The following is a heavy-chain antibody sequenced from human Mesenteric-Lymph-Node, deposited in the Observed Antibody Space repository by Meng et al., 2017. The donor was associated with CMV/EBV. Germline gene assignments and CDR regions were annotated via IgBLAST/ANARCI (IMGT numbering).Heavy chain of an antibody. V-gene: IGHV3-11*01. CDR1: GFTFNDYY. CDR3: ARDRASVGFAYQSLDL. D-gene: IGHD1-26*01. CDR2: IINTGTST. Sequence: GESLKISCAASGFTFNDYYMTWVRQAPGKGLEWISYIINTGTSTYYADSVRGRFIISRDNAKKSLYLQMDSLRAEDTAVYYCARDRASVGFAYQSLDLWGQGTMVTVSS. J-gene: IGHJ3*01.